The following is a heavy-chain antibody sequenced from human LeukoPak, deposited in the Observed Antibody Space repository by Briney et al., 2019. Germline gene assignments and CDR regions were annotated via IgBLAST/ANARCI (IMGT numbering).Heavy chain of an antibody. CDR3: ARDTAYNWFDP. CDR2: IYYSGST. J-gene: IGHJ5*02. Sequence: SVTLSLTCTVSGGSISSHYWSWIRQPPGKGLEWIGYIYYSGSTNYNPSLKSRVTISVDTSKNQFSLKLSSVTAADTAVYYCARDTAYNWFDPWGQGTLVTVSS. V-gene: IGHV4-59*11. CDR1: GGSISSHY.